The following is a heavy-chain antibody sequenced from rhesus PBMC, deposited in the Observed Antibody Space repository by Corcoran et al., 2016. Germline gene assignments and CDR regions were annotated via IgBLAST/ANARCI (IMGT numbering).Heavy chain of an antibody. CDR3: ARLLGYSGSSAFDF. D-gene: IGHD3-16*01. Sequence: QVQLQESGPGVVKPSETLSLTCAVSGGSISGYYLWSWIRQPPGKGLEWIGYIGGSIGDTNYNPSLKNRVTISKDTSKNQFSLKLSSVTAADTAVYYCARLLGYSGSSAFDFWGQGLRVTVSS. V-gene: IGHV4-127*01. CDR1: GGSISGYYL. CDR2: IGGSIGDT. J-gene: IGHJ3*01.